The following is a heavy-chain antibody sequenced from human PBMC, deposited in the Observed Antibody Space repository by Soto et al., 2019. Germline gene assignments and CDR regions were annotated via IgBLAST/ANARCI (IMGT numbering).Heavy chain of an antibody. CDR2: IKDGGST. Sequence: QVQLQQWGAGLLKPSETLSLTCAVNGGSFTGYYWSWVRQPPGKGLEWIGEIKDGGSTNYSPSLRSXXTXSVXTSKNQFSLKVTSVTAADTAVYYCARGQEGVVATHWDQGTLVTVSS. V-gene: IGHV4-34*01. CDR3: ARGQEGVVATH. D-gene: IGHD2-15*01. CDR1: GGSFTGYY. J-gene: IGHJ4*02.